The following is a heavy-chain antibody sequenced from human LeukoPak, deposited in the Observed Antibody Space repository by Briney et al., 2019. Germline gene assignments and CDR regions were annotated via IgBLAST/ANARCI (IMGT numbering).Heavy chain of an antibody. CDR3: ARSSLGYYGSGSPNLHYFDY. Sequence: ASVKVSCKASGYTFTGYYMHWVRQAPGQGLEWMGWINPNSGGTNYAQKFQGRVTMTRDTSISTAYMELSRLRSDDTAVYYCARSSLGYYGSGSPNLHYFDYWGQGTLVTVSS. J-gene: IGHJ4*02. CDR2: INPNSGGT. D-gene: IGHD3-10*01. CDR1: GYTFTGYY. V-gene: IGHV1-2*02.